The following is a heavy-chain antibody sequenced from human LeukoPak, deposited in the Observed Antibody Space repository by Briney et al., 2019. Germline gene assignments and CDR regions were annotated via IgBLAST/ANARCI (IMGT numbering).Heavy chain of an antibody. CDR3: ARDLQYYDFWSGSTNPYNWFDP. D-gene: IGHD3-3*01. V-gene: IGHV1-2*02. Sequence: ASVKVSCKASGYTFTGYYMHWVRQAPGQGLEWMGWINPNSGGTNYAQKFQGRVTMTRDTSISTAYMELSRLRSDDTAVYYCARDLQYYDFWSGSTNPYNWFDPWGQGTLVTVSS. J-gene: IGHJ5*02. CDR1: GYTFTGYY. CDR2: INPNSGGT.